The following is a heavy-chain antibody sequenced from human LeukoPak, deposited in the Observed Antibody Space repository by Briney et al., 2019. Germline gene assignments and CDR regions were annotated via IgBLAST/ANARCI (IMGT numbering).Heavy chain of an antibody. D-gene: IGHD1-14*01. CDR2: IYHSGTT. Sequence: KPSETLSLTCTLYNGSISTYYWRLTRQPLGKGLEWIGHIYHSGTTIYNPTLKSRVTMSVDTSRNQFSLHLTSLTAADTAVYFCASGSFGTCWYDIWGRGTLVTVSS. J-gene: IGHJ2*01. CDR3: ASGSFGTCWYDI. V-gene: IGHV4-59*01. CDR1: NGSISTYY.